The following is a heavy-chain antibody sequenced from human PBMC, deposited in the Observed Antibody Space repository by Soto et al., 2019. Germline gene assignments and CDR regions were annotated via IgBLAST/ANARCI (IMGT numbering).Heavy chain of an antibody. D-gene: IGHD6-13*01. CDR3: ARRMKAAAGINYFDY. J-gene: IGHJ4*02. Sequence: GESLKISCMGSGYKVSTWHNFTSYWIAWVRQMPGEGLEWMGIIYPGDSDTRYSPSFQGQVTISADKSISTVYLQWSSLKASDSAMYYCARRMKAAAGINYFDYWGQGTLVTVSS. CDR1: GYKVSTWHNFTSYW. CDR2: IYPGDSDT. V-gene: IGHV5-51*01.